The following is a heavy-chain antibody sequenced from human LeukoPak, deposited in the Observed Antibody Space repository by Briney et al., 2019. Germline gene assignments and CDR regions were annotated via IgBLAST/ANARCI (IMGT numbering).Heavy chain of an antibody. CDR2: IYYSGST. Sequence: PSETLSLTCTVSGGSISSSSYYWGWLRQPPGKGLEWIGSIYYSGSTYYNPSLKSRVTISVDTSKNQFSLKLSSVTAADTAVYYCAGHEGLLQSPFDPWGQGTLVTVSS. CDR3: AGHEGLLQSPFDP. V-gene: IGHV4-39*01. D-gene: IGHD1-26*01. J-gene: IGHJ5*02. CDR1: GGSISSSSYY.